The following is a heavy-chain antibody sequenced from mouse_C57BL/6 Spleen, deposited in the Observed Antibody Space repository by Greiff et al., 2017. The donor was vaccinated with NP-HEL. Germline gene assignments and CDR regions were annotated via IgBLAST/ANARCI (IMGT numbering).Heavy chain of an antibody. J-gene: IGHJ1*03. CDR1: GYAFSSSW. CDR3: ARGGLPPYWYFDV. CDR2: IYPGDGDT. V-gene: IGHV1-82*01. D-gene: IGHD2-4*01. Sequence: QVQLQQSGPELVKPGASVKISCKASGYAFSSSWMNWVKQRPGKGLEWIGRIYPGDGDTNYNGKFKGKATLTADKSSSTAYMQLSSLTSEDSAVYFCARGGLPPYWYFDVWGTGTTVTVSS.